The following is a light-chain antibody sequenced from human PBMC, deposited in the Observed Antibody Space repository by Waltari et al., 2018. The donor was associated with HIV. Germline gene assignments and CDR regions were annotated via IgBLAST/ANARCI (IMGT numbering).Light chain of an antibody. Sequence: ILMTQSPLSLPVTPGEPASISCRSSQSLLHSNGYNYLDWYLQKPGQSPQLLIYLGSNRASGVPDRFSGSGSGTDFTLKISRVEAEDVGVYYCMQALETPLTFGPGTKVDIK. V-gene: IGKV2-28*01. CDR3: MQALETPLT. CDR2: LGS. CDR1: QSLLHSNGYNY. J-gene: IGKJ3*01.